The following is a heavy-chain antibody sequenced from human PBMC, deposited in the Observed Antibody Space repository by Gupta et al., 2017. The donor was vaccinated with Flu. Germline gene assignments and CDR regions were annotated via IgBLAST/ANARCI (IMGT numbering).Heavy chain of an antibody. D-gene: IGHD2-8*01. CDR3: ARSCNFDGNGYCDY. CDR2: ISSSSSYI. V-gene: IGHV3-21*01. Sequence: RQGQGKGQEWVATISSSSSYIYSADALKGRFTIARDNAKNALNLQMKSLRAKDAAVYYCARSCNFDGNGYCDYWGQGTLVSVSS. J-gene: IGHJ4*02.